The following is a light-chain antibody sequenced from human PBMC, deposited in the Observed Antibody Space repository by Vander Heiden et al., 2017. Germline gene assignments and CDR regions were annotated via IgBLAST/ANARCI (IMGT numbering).Light chain of an antibody. CDR2: DNN. Sequence: QSVLTQPPSVSGAPGRGVSISGTGSRTNNGTGDDVHWYQQRPGTAPKLLIYDNNNRPSGVPARFSGSKSGTSVSLAITGRQAEDEADYYCQAYDSRVSGWVFGGGTRLTVL. V-gene: IGLV1-40*01. CDR3: QAYDSRVSGWV. J-gene: IGLJ3*02. CDR1: RTNNGTGDD.